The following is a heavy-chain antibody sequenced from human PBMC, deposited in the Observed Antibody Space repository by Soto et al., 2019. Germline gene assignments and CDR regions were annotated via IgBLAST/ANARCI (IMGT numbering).Heavy chain of an antibody. CDR2: IWSDGSNK. D-gene: IGHD1-26*01. Sequence: QVQLVESGGGVVQPGRSLRLSCAASGLTFSSYGMHRVRQAPGKGLEWVAVIWSDGSNKYYADSVKGRFTISRDNSKNTLYLQMNSLRVEDTAVYYCASAAGAYDNWGQGALVTVSS. J-gene: IGHJ4*02. V-gene: IGHV3-33*01. CDR3: ASAAGAYDN. CDR1: GLTFSSYG.